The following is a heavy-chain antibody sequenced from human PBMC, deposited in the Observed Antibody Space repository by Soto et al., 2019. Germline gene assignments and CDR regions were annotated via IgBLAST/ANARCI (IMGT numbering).Heavy chain of an antibody. D-gene: IGHD3-10*01. CDR3: ARDINRLLWFGESGKYAEVGGAFDI. V-gene: IGHV1-2*04. Sequence: QVQLVQSGAEVKKPGASVKVSCKASGYTFTGYYMHWVRQAPGQGLEWMGWINPNSGGTNYAQKFQGWVTMTRDTSISTAYVELSRLRSDDTAVYYCARDINRLLWFGESGKYAEVGGAFDIWGQGTMVTVSS. CDR1: GYTFTGYY. CDR2: INPNSGGT. J-gene: IGHJ3*02.